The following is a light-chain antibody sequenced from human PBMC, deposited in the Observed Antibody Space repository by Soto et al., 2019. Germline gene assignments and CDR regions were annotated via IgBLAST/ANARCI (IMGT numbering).Light chain of an antibody. CDR2: DNN. CDR3: ATWDGSLPGEV. CDR1: SSNIGNNY. J-gene: IGLJ2*01. V-gene: IGLV1-51*01. Sequence: QSALTQSPSVSAAPGQKVTISCSGSSSNIGNNYVSWYQQVPGTAPKLLIYDNNKRPSGIPDRFSGSKSGTPGTLDITGLQTGDEADYYCATWDGSLPGEVFGGGTKLTVL.